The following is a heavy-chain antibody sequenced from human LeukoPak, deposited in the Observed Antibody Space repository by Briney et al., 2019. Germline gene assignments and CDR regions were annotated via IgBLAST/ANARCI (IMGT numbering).Heavy chain of an antibody. CDR2: ISYDGRNK. CDR1: GFTFSNCG. D-gene: IGHD2-21*02. CDR3: ARSPNCGGDCS. J-gene: IGHJ5*02. V-gene: IGHV3-30*03. Sequence: PGRSLRLSCAASGFTFSNCGMHWVRQAPGKGLEWVAVISYDGRNKQFADSVKGRFTISRDNSKTTLYLQMNSLRVEDTAVYYCARSPNCGGDCSWGQGTLVTVSS.